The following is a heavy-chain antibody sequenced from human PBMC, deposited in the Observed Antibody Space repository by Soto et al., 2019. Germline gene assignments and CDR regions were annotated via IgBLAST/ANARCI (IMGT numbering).Heavy chain of an antibody. Sequence: QVQLVPSGAEVKKPGSSVKVSCKASGGTFSSYSITWVRQAPGQGLEWMGEIIPIFGTANYAQKFQGRVTITADESTSTADMELSSLRSEDTAVYYCARDGGRHSGGIDYWGQGTLVTVSS. CDR1: GGTFSSYS. D-gene: IGHD1-26*01. CDR2: IIPIFGTA. V-gene: IGHV1-69*01. J-gene: IGHJ4*02. CDR3: ARDGGRHSGGIDY.